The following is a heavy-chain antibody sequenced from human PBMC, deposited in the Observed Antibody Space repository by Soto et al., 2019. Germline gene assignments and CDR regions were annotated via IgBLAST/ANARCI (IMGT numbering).Heavy chain of an antibody. Sequence: PSETLSLTCTVSGGSISSSSYCWGWIRQPPGKGLEWIGSIYYSGSTYYNPSLKSRVTISVDTSKNQFSLKLSSVTAADTAVYYCATRHFPITIFGVVIIESYFDYWGQGTLVTVSS. V-gene: IGHV4-39*01. CDR1: GGSISSSSYC. CDR3: ATRHFPITIFGVVIIESYFDY. CDR2: IYYSGST. D-gene: IGHD3-3*01. J-gene: IGHJ4*02.